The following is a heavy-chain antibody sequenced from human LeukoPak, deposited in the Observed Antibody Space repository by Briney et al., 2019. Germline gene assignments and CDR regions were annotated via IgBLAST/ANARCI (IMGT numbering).Heavy chain of an antibody. Sequence: GASVKVSCKASGYTFTGYYMHWVRQAPGQGLEWIGWINPNSGGTNYAQKFQGRVTMTRDTSISTAYMELSRLRSDDTAVYYCARSLVYSDAFDIWGQGTMVTVSS. D-gene: IGHD2-21*01. J-gene: IGHJ3*02. CDR3: ARSLVYSDAFDI. CDR1: GYTFTGYY. V-gene: IGHV1-2*02. CDR2: INPNSGGT.